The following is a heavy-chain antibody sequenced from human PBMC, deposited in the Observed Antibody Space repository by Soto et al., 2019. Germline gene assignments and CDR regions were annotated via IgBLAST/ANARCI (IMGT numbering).Heavy chain of an antibody. CDR2: ISAYNGNT. J-gene: IGHJ4*02. CDR3: ARDGMECGGDCYSAFDY. Sequence: ASVKVSCKASGYTFTSYGISWVRQAPGQGLEWMGWISAYNGNTNYAQKLQGRVTMTTDTSTSTAYMELRSLRSDDTAVYYCARDGMECGGDCYSAFDYWGQGTLVTVSS. CDR1: GYTFTSYG. D-gene: IGHD2-21*02. V-gene: IGHV1-18*01.